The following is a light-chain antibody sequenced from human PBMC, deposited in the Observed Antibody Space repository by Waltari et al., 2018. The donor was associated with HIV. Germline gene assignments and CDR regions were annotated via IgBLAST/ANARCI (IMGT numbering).Light chain of an antibody. CDR3: ATWDDSLNGRWV. CDR1: RANIGSTT. CDR2: SNN. J-gene: IGLJ3*02. V-gene: IGLV1-44*01. Sequence: QSVLTQPPSASETPGQRVTIPCSGSRANIGSTTLNCYQQLPGTAPKLLIYSNNQRPSGVPDRFSGSKSGTSASLAISGLQSEDEADYYCATWDDSLNGRWVFGGGTKLTVL.